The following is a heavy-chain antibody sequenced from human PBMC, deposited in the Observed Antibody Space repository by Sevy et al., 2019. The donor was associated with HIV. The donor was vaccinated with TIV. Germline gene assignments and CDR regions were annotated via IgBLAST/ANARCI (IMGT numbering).Heavy chain of an antibody. J-gene: IGHJ4*02. V-gene: IGHV6-1*01. Sequence: SQTLSLTCAISGDSVSSNTAVWNWIRQSPSRGLEWLGRTYYRSKWYTDYPQSVKSRITINADTSKNQISLQVMSVTPEDTAVYYCAKGREAYYYGSGSYCLDYWGQGTLVTVSS. CDR3: AKGREAYYYGSGSYCLDY. D-gene: IGHD3-10*01. CDR2: TYYRSKWYT. CDR1: GDSVSSNTAV.